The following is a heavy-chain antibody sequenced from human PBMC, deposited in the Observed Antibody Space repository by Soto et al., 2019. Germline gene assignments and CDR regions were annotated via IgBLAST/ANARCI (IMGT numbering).Heavy chain of an antibody. V-gene: IGHV1-46*01. J-gene: IGHJ6*03. CDR2: INPSGGST. CDR3: ARGRDNISRITIFGVVIQKPTYYYYYMDV. CDR1: GYTFTSYY. D-gene: IGHD3-3*01. Sequence: ASVKVSCKASGYTFTSYYMHWVRQAPGQGLEWMGIINPSGGSTSYAQKFQGRVTMTRNTSISTAYMELSSLRSEDTAVYYCARGRDNISRITIFGVVIQKPTYYYYYMDVWGKGTTVTVSS.